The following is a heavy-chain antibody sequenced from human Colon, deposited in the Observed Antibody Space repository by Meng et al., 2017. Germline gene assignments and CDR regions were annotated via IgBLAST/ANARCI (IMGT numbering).Heavy chain of an antibody. J-gene: IGHJ5*02. Sequence: QTTVRECGPPLVKPTQTLTLTCTFSGFSLSTSGVGVGGIRQPPGKALEWLALIYWDDDKRYSPSLKSRLTISKDTSKNQVVLTMTNMDPVDTATYYCANTVWFGGQNWFDPWGQGTLVTVSS. D-gene: IGHD3-10*01. CDR3: ANTVWFGGQNWFDP. CDR2: IYWDDDK. CDR1: GFSLSTSGVG. V-gene: IGHV2-5*02.